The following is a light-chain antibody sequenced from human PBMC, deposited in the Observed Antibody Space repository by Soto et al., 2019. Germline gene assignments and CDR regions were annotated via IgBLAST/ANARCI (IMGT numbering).Light chain of an antibody. V-gene: IGKV3-20*01. CDR3: QQYAGSPST. Sequence: EIVLTQYPGTVSLSPGERATLSCRASQTVTSNYLAWYQRKPGQAPRLLIYGASSRATDIPDRFSGSGSGTDFTLTITRLEPEDFAVYFCQQYAGSPSTFGQGTKVEIK. CDR2: GAS. J-gene: IGKJ1*01. CDR1: QTVTSNY.